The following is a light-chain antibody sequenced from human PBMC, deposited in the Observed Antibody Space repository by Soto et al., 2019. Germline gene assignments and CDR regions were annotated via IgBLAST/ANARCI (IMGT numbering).Light chain of an antibody. CDR1: QRLSSSY. CDR2: GAS. CDR3: QQYGSSPLT. Sequence: NVLTISPGTLSLTPEERATLSCRSSQRLSSSYLAWYQQKPGQAPRLLSYGASSRATGIPDRFSGSGSGTDFTLTISRLEPEDFAVYYCQQYGSSPLTFGGGTKVDIK. V-gene: IGKV3-20*01. J-gene: IGKJ4*01.